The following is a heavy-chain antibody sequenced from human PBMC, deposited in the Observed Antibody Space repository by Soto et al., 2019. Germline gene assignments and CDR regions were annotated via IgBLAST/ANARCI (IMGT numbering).Heavy chain of an antibody. CDR3: ARGTSNVFDY. CDR1: GGSFSGYY. J-gene: IGHJ4*02. Sequence: SETLSLTCAVYGGSFSGYYWSWIRQPPGKGLEWIGEINHSGSTNYNPSLESRVTISVDTSKNQFSLKLSSVTAADTAVYYCARGTSNVFDYWGQGTLVTVSS. V-gene: IGHV4-34*01. D-gene: IGHD4-4*01. CDR2: INHSGST.